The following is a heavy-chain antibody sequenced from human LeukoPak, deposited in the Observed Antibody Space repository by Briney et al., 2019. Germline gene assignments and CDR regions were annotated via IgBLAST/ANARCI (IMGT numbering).Heavy chain of an antibody. V-gene: IGHV3-48*04. CDR1: GFTFSTYS. CDR3: GRGMRDYYGLDY. Sequence: GGSLRLSCAASGFTFSTYSVTWVRQAPGKGLEWVSYIGSSSTPIYYTDSVRGRFTISRDNAKNTLFLQMNSLTVEDTAVYYCGRGMRDYYGLDYWGQGILVTVSS. CDR2: IGSSSTPI. D-gene: IGHD3-10*01. J-gene: IGHJ4*02.